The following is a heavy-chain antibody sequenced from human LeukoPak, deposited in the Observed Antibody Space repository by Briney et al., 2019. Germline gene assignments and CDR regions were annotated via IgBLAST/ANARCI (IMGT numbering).Heavy chain of an antibody. CDR3: ARDRSIEGAFDI. CDR1: GFTFSNYA. D-gene: IGHD3-3*02. Sequence: GGSVRLSCAASGFTFSNYAMSWVRQAPGKGLEWVSGISGSGGSTYYADSVKGRFAISRDNAKNTLFLQMNSLSPEDTAVYYCARDRSIEGAFDIWGQGTMVTVSS. V-gene: IGHV3-23*01. CDR2: ISGSGGST. J-gene: IGHJ3*02.